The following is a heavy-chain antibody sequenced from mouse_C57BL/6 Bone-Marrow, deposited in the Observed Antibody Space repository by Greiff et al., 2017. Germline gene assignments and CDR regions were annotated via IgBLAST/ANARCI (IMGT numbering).Heavy chain of an antibody. CDR2: ILPGSGST. D-gene: IGHD2-1*01. V-gene: IGHV1-9*01. J-gene: IGHJ3*01. CDR3: ARDGNFWFAY. Sequence: QVQLKQSGAELMKPGASVKLSCKATGYTFTGYWIEWVKQRPGHGLEWIGEILPGSGSTNYNGKFKGKATFTADTSSNTAYMQLSSLTTEDSAIYYCARDGNFWFAYWGQGTLVTVSA. CDR1: GYTFTGYW.